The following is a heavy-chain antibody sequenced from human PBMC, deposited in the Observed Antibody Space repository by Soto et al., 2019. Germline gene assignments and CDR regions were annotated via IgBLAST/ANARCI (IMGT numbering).Heavy chain of an antibody. CDR3: ATVGESIAAAANLFDP. CDR2: IIPIFGTA. CDR1: GGTFSSYA. J-gene: IGHJ5*02. V-gene: IGHV1-69*13. Sequence: SVKVSCKASGGTFSSYAISWVRQAPGQGLEWMGGIIPIFGTANYAQKFQGRVTITADESTSTAYMELSSLRSEDTAVYYCATVGESIAAAANLFDPWGQGTLVTVSS. D-gene: IGHD6-6*01.